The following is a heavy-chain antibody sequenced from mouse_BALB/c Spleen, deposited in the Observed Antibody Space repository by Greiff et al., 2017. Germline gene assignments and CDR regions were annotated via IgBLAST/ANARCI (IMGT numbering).Heavy chain of an antibody. CDR2: ISSGGST. D-gene: IGHD2-4*01. V-gene: IGHV5-6-5*01. J-gene: IGHJ3*01. Sequence: EVKLQESGGGLVKPGGSLKLSCAASGFTFSSYAMSWVRQTPEKRLEWVASISSGGSTYYPDSVKGRFTISRDNARNILYLQMSSLRSEDTAMYYCARRGITTDEAWFAYWGQGTLVTVSA. CDR3: ARRGITTDEAWFAY. CDR1: GFTFSSYA.